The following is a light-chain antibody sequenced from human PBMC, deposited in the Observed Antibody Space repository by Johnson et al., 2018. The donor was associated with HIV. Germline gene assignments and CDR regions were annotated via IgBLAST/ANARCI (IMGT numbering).Light chain of an antibody. Sequence: QSVLTQPPSVSAAPGQKVTISCSGSSSNIGNNYVSWYQQLPGTAPKLLIYENNKRPSGIPDRFSGSKSGTSATLGIPGLQTGDEAADYCETWDSRLSGVFGTGTKVTVL. V-gene: IGLV1-51*02. CDR3: ETWDSRLSGV. J-gene: IGLJ1*01. CDR2: ENN. CDR1: SSNIGNNY.